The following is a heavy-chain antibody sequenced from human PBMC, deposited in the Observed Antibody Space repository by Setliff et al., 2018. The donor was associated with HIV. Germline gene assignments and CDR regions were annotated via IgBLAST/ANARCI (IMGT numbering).Heavy chain of an antibody. V-gene: IGHV4-39*01. CDR2: IYYNGNT. CDR3: ARHRDGGTYPLDY. J-gene: IGHJ4*02. D-gene: IGHD1-26*01. Sequence: SETLSLTCTVSGGSISSTTYWWGWIRQPPGKGLEWIGTIYYNGNTFYDSSLKSRVTISIDMSKNRFSLQLTSVTAADTAVYYCARHRDGGTYPLDYWGQGTLVTVSS. CDR1: GGSISSTTYW.